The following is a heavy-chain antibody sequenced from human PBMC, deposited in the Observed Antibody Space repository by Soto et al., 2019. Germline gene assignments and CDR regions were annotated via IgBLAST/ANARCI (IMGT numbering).Heavy chain of an antibody. V-gene: IGHV1-69*12. Sequence: QVQLVQSGAEVKKPGSSVKVSCKASGGTFSSDSFSWVRQAPGQGLEWMGGIIPMFDTPIYAQKFQDRVTITAEESTSTASMQLISLRSDDTAVYYCARSGGLDRDFNYWGQGSLVTVSS. D-gene: IGHD2-15*01. CDR2: IIPMFDTP. CDR3: ARSGGLDRDFNY. CDR1: GGTFSSDS. J-gene: IGHJ4*02.